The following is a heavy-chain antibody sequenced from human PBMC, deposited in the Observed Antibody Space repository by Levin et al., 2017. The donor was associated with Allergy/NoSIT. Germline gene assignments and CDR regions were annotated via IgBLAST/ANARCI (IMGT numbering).Heavy chain of an antibody. CDR1: GGSISSYY. CDR2: IYYSGST. Sequence: SETLSLTCTVSGGSISSYYWSWIRQPPGKGLEWIGYIYYSGSTNYNPSLKSRVTISVDTSKNQFSLKLSSVTAADTAVYYCARAPVSARGLYYFDYWGQGTLVTVSS. CDR3: ARAPVSARGLYYFDY. J-gene: IGHJ4*02. V-gene: IGHV4-59*01. D-gene: IGHD6-6*01.